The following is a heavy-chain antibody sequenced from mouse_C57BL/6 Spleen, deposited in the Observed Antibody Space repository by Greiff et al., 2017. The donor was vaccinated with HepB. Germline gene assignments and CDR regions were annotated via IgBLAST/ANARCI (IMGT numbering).Heavy chain of an antibody. CDR3: ARAWYDYDAWFAY. D-gene: IGHD2-4*01. J-gene: IGHJ3*01. Sequence: EVKLQESGPGLVKPSQSLSLTCSVTGYSITSGYYWNWIRQFPGNKLEVIGYISYDDSNNYNPSLKNRISITRDTSKNHFFLKLNSVTTEDTATYYCARAWYDYDAWFAYWGQGTLVTVSA. CDR2: ISYDDSN. CDR1: GYSITSGYY. V-gene: IGHV3-6*01.